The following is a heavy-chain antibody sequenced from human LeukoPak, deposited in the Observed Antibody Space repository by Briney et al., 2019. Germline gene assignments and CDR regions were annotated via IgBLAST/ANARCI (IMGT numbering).Heavy chain of an antibody. V-gene: IGHV3-74*01. J-gene: IGHJ4*02. CDR3: AGGTGFIIKD. D-gene: IGHD3-9*01. Sequence: GGSLRLSCAAPGNYWMHWVRQAPGKGLVWVSHINSDGSWTSYADSVKGRFTISKDNAKNTVYLQMNNLRVEDTAMYYCAGGTGFIIKDWGQGTLVTVSS. CDR1: GNYW. CDR2: INSDGSWT.